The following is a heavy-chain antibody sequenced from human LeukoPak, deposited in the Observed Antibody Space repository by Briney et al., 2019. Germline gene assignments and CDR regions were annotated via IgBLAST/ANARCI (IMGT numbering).Heavy chain of an antibody. CDR2: IKQDGSEK. J-gene: IGHJ5*02. Sequence: GGSLRLSCAASGFTFSSYWMSWVRQAPGKGLEWVANIKQDGSEKYYVDSVKGRFTISRDNAKNSLYLQMNSLRAEDTAVYYCAKDYSKTSYYGSGTYYRPNWFDPWGQGTLVTVSS. D-gene: IGHD3-10*01. V-gene: IGHV3-7*01. CDR1: GFTFSSYW. CDR3: AKDYSKTSYYGSGTYYRPNWFDP.